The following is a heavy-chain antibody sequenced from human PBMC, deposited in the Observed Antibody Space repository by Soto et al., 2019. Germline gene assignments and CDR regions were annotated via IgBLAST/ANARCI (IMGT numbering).Heavy chain of an antibody. V-gene: IGHV6-1*01. CDR2: TYYRSKWYN. Sequence: SQTLSLPCAISVDSVSSNSAAWNWIRQSPSRGLEWLGRTYYRSKWYNDYAVSVESRITINPDTSKNQFSLQLNSVTPEDTAVYYCAREAVRGVIIGTYDYWGQGTLVTVSS. J-gene: IGHJ4*02. CDR3: AREAVRGVIIGTYDY. D-gene: IGHD3-10*01. CDR1: VDSVSSNSAA.